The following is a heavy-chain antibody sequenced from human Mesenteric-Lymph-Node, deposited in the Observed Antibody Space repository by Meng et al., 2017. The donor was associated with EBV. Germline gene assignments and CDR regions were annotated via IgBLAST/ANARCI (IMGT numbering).Heavy chain of an antibody. CDR1: GDSVSSSSAA. Sequence: QVQLQQSGPGPATPPQTRSLSRCISGDSVSSSSAAWTWIRQSPSRGLEWLGRTYYRSKWYNDYAVFVKSRITINPDTSKNQFSLQLNSVTPEDTAVYYCARGATSVFDLWDRGTLVTVSS. CDR3: ARGATSVFDL. V-gene: IGHV6-1*01. CDR2: TYYRSKWYN. J-gene: IGHJ2*01.